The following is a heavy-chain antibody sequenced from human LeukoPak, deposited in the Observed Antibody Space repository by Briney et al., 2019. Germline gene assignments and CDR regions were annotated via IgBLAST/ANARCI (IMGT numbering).Heavy chain of an antibody. D-gene: IGHD6-13*01. J-gene: IGHJ3*02. CDR2: IYYSGST. V-gene: IGHV4-39*01. CDR1: GGSISSSSYC. Sequence: SETLSLTCTVSGGSISSSSYCWGWIRQPPGKGLEWIGSIYYSGSTYYNPSLKSRVTISVDTSKNQFSLKLSSVTAADTAVYYCASLAAAAGTGAFDIWGQGTMVTVSS. CDR3: ASLAAAAGTGAFDI.